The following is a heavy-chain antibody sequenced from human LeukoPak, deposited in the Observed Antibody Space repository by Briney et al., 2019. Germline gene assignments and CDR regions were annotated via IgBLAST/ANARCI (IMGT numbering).Heavy chain of an antibody. CDR1: GFAFSTYW. Sequence: GGSLRLSCAASGFAFSTYWMNWIRQAPGKGLEWVANMKQDGSEKYYLDSVKGRFTISRDNAKNLLHLQMSSLRVEDRAVYYCAKPITITGATDGFDIWGQGAKVIVSS. CDR2: MKQDGSEK. V-gene: IGHV3-7*01. J-gene: IGHJ3*02. D-gene: IGHD5-12*01. CDR3: AKPITITGATDGFDI.